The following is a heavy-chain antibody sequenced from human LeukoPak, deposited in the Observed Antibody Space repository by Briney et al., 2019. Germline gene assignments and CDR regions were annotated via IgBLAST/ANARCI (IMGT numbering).Heavy chain of an antibody. V-gene: IGHV4-59*01. CDR2: IYYSGST. CDR3: ARIPWRDAYYDFWSGYTYYGMDV. Sequence: SETLSLTCTVSGGSISSYYWSWIRQPPGKGLEWIGYIYYSGSTNYNPSLKSRATISVDTSKNQFSLKLSSVTAADTAVYYCARIPWRDAYYDFWSGYTYYGMDVWGQGTTVTVSS. CDR1: GGSISSYY. D-gene: IGHD3-3*01. J-gene: IGHJ6*02.